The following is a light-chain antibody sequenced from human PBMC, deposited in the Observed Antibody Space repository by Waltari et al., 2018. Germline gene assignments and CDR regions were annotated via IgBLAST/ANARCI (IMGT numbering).Light chain of an antibody. J-gene: IGKJ4*01. CDR2: YAS. CDR1: KNISTW. V-gene: IGKV1-12*01. Sequence: IQLTQSPSSVSASVGDRVTLTCRASKNISTWLAWYQQMPGKAPKLLISYASNLQSGIPPRFSGSGSGTHFTLTINRLQPDDSATYYCQQTNDFPLTFGGGTKVEI. CDR3: QQTNDFPLT.